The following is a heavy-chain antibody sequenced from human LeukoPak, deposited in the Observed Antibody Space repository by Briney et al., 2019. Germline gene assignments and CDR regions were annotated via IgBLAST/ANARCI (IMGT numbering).Heavy chain of an antibody. CDR1: XXTFXXXA. J-gene: IGHJ5*02. D-gene: IGHD6-6*01. V-gene: IGHV1-69*01. Sequence: XSXXTFXXXAISWVGQAPGQGLEWMGGIIPIFGTANYAQKFQGRVTITADESTSTAYMELSSLRSEDTAVYYCARGGPYRGSSSWDWFDPWGQGTLVTVSS. CDR3: ARGGPYRGSSSWDWFDP. CDR2: IIPIFGTA.